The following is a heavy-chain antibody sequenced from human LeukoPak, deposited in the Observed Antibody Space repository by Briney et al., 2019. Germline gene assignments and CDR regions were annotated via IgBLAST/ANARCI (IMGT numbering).Heavy chain of an antibody. CDR2: IRSKANSYAT. CDR1: GFTFSGSA. Sequence: GGSLRLSCAASGFTFSGSAMHWVRQAAGNGLEWVGRIRSKANSYATAYVASVKGRFTISRDDSKNTAYLQMNSLKTEDTAVYYCTRLGFYGDYEYFDYWGQGTLVTVSS. V-gene: IGHV3-73*01. CDR3: TRLGFYGDYEYFDY. D-gene: IGHD4-17*01. J-gene: IGHJ4*02.